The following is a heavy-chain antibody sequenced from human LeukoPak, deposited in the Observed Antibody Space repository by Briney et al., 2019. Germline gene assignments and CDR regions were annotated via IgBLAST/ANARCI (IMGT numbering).Heavy chain of an antibody. CDR3: ARGRTTIFGVVNYYFDY. J-gene: IGHJ4*02. V-gene: IGHV1-2*02. D-gene: IGHD3-3*01. Sequence: ASVKVSCKASGYTFTGYYMHWVRQAPGQGLEWMGWINPNSGGTNYAQKFQGRVTMTRDTSISTAYMELSRLRSDDTAVYYCARGRTTIFGVVNYYFDYWGQGTLVTVSS. CDR1: GYTFTGYY. CDR2: INPNSGGT.